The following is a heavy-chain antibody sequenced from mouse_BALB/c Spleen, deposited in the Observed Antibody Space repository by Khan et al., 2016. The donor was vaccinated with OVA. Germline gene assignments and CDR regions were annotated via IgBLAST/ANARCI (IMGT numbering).Heavy chain of an antibody. CDR3: ARVNCSNRDYFDY. CDR1: GYTFSSYW. D-gene: IGHD6-1*01. CDR2: ILPGSGST. Sequence: QVQLQQSGADLMKPGASVKISCKVAGYTFSSYWIEWIKQRPGHGLEWIGEILPGSGSTNCNQKFKGKATFTADTSSNTAYMQLSSLTSEDSAVYDCARVNCSNRDYFDYWGQGTTLTVSS. J-gene: IGHJ2*01. V-gene: IGHV1-9*01.